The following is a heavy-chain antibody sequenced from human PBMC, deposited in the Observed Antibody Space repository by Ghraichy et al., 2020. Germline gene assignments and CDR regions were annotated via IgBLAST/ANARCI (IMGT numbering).Heavy chain of an antibody. CDR1: GFTFGDYA. CDR3: TRDRTSTVISFPNWFDP. V-gene: IGHV3-49*03. J-gene: IGHJ5*02. D-gene: IGHD2-2*01. CDR2: IRSKAYGGTT. Sequence: GVLRLSCTASGFTFGDYAMSWFRQAPGKGLEWVGFIRSKAYGGTTEYAASVKGRFTISRDDSKSIAYLQMSSLKTEDTAVYYCTRDRTSTVISFPNWFDPWGQGTLVTVSS.